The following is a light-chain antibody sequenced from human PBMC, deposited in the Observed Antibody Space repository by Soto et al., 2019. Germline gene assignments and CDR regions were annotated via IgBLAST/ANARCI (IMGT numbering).Light chain of an antibody. J-gene: IGKJ5*01. CDR3: QQYKSWPRIT. CDR1: QSVSSY. Sequence: EIVLTQSPATLSLSPGERATLSCSASQSVSSYLAWYQQKPGQAPRLLIYDASNRATGIPARFSGSGSGTDFTLTISSLKSEDYAIYYCQQYKSWPRITFGQGTRLEIK. CDR2: DAS. V-gene: IGKV3-11*01.